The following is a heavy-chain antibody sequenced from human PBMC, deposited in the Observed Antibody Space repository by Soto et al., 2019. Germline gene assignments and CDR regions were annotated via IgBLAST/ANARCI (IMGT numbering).Heavy chain of an antibody. Sequence: EVQLVESGGGLVQPGGSLRLSCSTSGFNFRSHAMHWVRQVPGKGLEFVSSISSYEGPRFYTDSVKGRFTISRDDSTDTLYLQMSSLRAEDTAVYHCAKAVEGLYFDSWGQGILVSVSS. V-gene: IGHV3-64D*06. CDR1: GFNFRSHA. D-gene: IGHD2-15*01. CDR2: ISSYEGPR. J-gene: IGHJ4*02. CDR3: AKAVEGLYFDS.